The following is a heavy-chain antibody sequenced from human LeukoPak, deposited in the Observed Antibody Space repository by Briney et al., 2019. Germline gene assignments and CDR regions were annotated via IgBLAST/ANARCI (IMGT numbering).Heavy chain of an antibody. V-gene: IGHV2-70*01. CDR1: GFSLSTSGMC. D-gene: IGHD3-3*01. CDR3: ARMILYYDFWSGYYN. J-gene: IGHJ4*02. Sequence: SGPTLVNPTQTLTLTFTFSGFSLSTSGMCVSWIRQPPGKALEWLALIDWDDDKYYSTSLKTRLTISKDTSKNQVVLTMTNMDPVDTATYYCARMILYYDFWSGYYNWGQGTLVTVSS. CDR2: IDWDDDK.